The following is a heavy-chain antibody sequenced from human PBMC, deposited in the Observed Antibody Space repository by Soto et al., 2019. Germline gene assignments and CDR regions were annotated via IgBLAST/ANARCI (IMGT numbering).Heavy chain of an antibody. D-gene: IGHD5-18*01. CDR3: ARVDERGYSYGYSGQFDY. V-gene: IGHV3-30-3*01. CDR2: ISYDGSNK. J-gene: IGHJ4*02. Sequence: GGSLRLSCAASGFTFSSYAMHWVRQAPGKGLEWVAVISYDGSNKYYADSVKGRFTISRDNSKNTLYLQMNSLRAEDTAVYYCARVDERGYSYGYSGQFDYWGQGTLVTVSS. CDR1: GFTFSSYA.